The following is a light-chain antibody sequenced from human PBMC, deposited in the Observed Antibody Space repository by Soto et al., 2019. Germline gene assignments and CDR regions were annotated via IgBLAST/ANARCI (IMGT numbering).Light chain of an antibody. V-gene: IGLV2-11*01. J-gene: IGLJ2*01. CDR1: SNNVGAYGY. CDR3: CSYAGSYTYVV. Sequence: QSVLTQPRSVSGSPGQSVTISCTGTSNNVGAYGYVSWYQLHPGKAPKLIVYDVTKRPSGVPDRFSGSKSGNAASLTISGLQAEDEADYYCCSYAGSYTYVVFGGGTKRTVL. CDR2: DVT.